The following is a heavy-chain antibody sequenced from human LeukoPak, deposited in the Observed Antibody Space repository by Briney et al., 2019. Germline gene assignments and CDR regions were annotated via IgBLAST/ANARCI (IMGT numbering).Heavy chain of an antibody. CDR3: ARVDCSGGSCYSGFDY. Sequence: ASVKVSCKASGYTFTSYGISWVRQAPGQGLEWMGWISAYNGNTNYAQKLQGRVTMTTDTSTSTAYMELRSLRSDDTAVYYCARVDCSGGSCYSGFDYWGQGTLVTVSS. CDR2: ISAYNGNT. V-gene: IGHV1-18*01. J-gene: IGHJ4*02. D-gene: IGHD2-15*01. CDR1: GYTFTSYG.